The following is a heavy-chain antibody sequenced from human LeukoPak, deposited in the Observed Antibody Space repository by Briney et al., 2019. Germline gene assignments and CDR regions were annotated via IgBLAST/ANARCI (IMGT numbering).Heavy chain of an antibody. CDR3: ARLGICGGVCYTHDY. J-gene: IGHJ4*02. D-gene: IGHD2-21*01. V-gene: IGHV4-4*07. CDR1: GDSIKNYF. CDR2: MNSGGNP. Sequence: TSETLSLTCIVSGDSIKNYFWSWIRQPAGKGLEWIGRMNSGGNPTYNPSLKDRLTMSLDTSKNQVSLKLTSVTAADTAVYYCARLGICGGVCYTHDYWGQGKLVTVSS.